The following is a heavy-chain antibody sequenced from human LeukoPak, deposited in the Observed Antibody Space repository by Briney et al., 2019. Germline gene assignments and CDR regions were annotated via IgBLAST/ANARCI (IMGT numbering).Heavy chain of an antibody. V-gene: IGHV1-2*02. CDR2: INPNSGGT. CDR1: GYTFTSYA. Sequence: ASVKVSCKASGYTFTSYAMNWVRQAPGQGLEWMGWINPNSGGTNYAQKFQGRVTMTRDTSISTAYMELSRLRAEDTAVYYCARETYYYDSSGYYPPAEGAFDIWGQGTMVTVSS. D-gene: IGHD3-22*01. J-gene: IGHJ3*02. CDR3: ARETYYYDSSGYYPPAEGAFDI.